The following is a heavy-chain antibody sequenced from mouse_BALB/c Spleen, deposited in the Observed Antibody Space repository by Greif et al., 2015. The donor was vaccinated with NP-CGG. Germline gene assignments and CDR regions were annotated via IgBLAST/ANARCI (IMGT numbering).Heavy chain of an antibody. CDR1: GYTFTSYT. CDR2: INPSSGYT. CDR3: ASYRYAYAMDY. V-gene: IGHV1-4*01. Sequence: VKLQESGAELARPGASVKMSCKASGYTFTSYTMHWVKQRPGQGLEWIGYINPSSGYTNYNQKFKDKATLTADKSSSTAYMQLSSLTSEDSAVYYCASYRYAYAMDYWGQGTSVTVSS. D-gene: IGHD2-14*01. J-gene: IGHJ4*01.